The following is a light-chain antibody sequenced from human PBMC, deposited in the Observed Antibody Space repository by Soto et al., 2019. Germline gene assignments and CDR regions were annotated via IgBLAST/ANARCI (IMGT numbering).Light chain of an antibody. V-gene: IGLV1-47*02. Sequence: QSVLTQPPSASETPGQRVTISCSGSSSNIGSNYVYWYQQLPGTAPKLLIYSNNQRPSGVPDRFSGSKSGTSTSLGISGLRSEDEADYYCAAWDDGQTAYGFGAGTKVTVL. J-gene: IGLJ1*01. CDR3: AAWDDGQTAYG. CDR1: SSNIGSNY. CDR2: SNN.